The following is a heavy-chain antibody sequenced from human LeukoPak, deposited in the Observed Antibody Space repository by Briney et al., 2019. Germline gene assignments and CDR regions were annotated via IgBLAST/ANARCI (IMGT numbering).Heavy chain of an antibody. J-gene: IGHJ4*02. D-gene: IGHD6-19*01. CDR2: IYHSGST. CDR1: GYSISSGYY. CDR3: ARVGGSGAGY. Sequence: SGTLSLTCTVSGYSISSGYYWGWIRQPPGKGLEWIGSIYHSGSTYYNPSLKSRVTISVDMPKNQFSLKLSSVTAADTAVYYCARVGGSGAGYWGQGTLVTVSS. V-gene: IGHV4-38-2*02.